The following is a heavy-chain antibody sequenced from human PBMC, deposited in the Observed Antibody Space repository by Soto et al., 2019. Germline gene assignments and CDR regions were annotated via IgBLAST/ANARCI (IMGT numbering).Heavy chain of an antibody. CDR1: GGSFSGYY. V-gene: IGHV4-34*01. D-gene: IGHD6-6*01. CDR3: ATVPSIAARPSWFDP. Sequence: SETLSLTCAVYGGSFSGYYWSWIRQPPGKGLEWIGEINHSGSTNYNPSLKSRVTISVDTSKNQFSLKLSSVTAADTAVYYCATVPSIAARPSWFDPWGQGTLVT. J-gene: IGHJ5*02. CDR2: INHSGST.